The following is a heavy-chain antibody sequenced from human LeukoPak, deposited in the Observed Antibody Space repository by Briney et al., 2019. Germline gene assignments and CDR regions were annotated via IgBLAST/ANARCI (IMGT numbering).Heavy chain of an antibody. CDR3: ARSYYDSSGYYYFSY. CDR1: GGSISSSSYY. CDR2: IYYSGST. J-gene: IGHJ4*02. D-gene: IGHD3-22*01. V-gene: IGHV4-39*07. Sequence: SETLSLTCTVSGGSISSSSYYWGWIRQPPGKGLEWIGSIYYSGSTYYNPSLKSRVTISVDTSKNQFSLKLSSVTAADTAVYYCARSYYDSSGYYYFSYWGQGTLVTVSS.